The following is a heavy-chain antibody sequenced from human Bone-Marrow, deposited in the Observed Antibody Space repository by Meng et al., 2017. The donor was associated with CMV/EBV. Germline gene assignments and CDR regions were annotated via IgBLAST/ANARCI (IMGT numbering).Heavy chain of an antibody. CDR1: GYTFTSYY. CDR3: ARDRYDFWSGDRYFDY. J-gene: IGHJ4*02. V-gene: IGHV1-46*01. D-gene: IGHD3-3*01. CDR2: INPSGGST. Sequence: ASVKVSCKASGYTFTSYYMHWVRQAPGQGLEWIGIINPSGGSTSYAQKFQGRVTMTRDTSTSTVYMELSSLRSEDTAVYYCARDRYDFWSGDRYFDYWGQGTLVTVSS.